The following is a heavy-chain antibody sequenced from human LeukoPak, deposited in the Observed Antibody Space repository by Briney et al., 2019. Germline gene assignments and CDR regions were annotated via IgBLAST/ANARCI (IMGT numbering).Heavy chain of an antibody. CDR1: GGSISSYY. J-gene: IGHJ4*02. V-gene: IGHV4-59*01. Sequence: SETLSLTCTVSGGSISSYYWSWIRQPPGKGLEWIGYIYYSGSTNYNPSLKSRVTISVDTSKNQFSLKLSSVTAADTAVYYCARESLGYCSGGSCSSHFDYWGQGTLVTVSS. CDR3: ARESLGYCSGGSCSSHFDY. D-gene: IGHD2-15*01. CDR2: IYYSGST.